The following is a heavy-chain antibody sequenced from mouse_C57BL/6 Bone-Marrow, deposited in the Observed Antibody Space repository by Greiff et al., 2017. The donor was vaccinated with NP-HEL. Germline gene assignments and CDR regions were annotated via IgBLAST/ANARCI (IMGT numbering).Heavy chain of an antibody. CDR3: ARYYYGSRGWYFDV. J-gene: IGHJ1*03. D-gene: IGHD1-1*01. CDR2: IDPTSGGT. CDR1: FSPFPRSC. Sequence: QVQLQQPGADLVKPGASVKLSCKASFSPFPRSCLPCLPPRPFRVLSWIGRIDPTSGGTKFNEKFKTKATLTVDKPSSTAYMQLSSLTSEDSAVYYCARYYYGSRGWYFDVWGTGTTVTVSS. V-gene: IGHV1-72*01.